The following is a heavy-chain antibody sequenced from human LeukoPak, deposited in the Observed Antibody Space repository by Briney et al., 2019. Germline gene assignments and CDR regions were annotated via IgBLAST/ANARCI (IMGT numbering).Heavy chain of an antibody. CDR2: IIPIFGTA. Sequence: SSVKVFCKASGGTFSSYAISWVRQASGQGLEWMGGIIPIFGTANYAQKFQGRVTITADESTSTAYMELSSLRSEDTAVYYCARDSSAARFGELTNWFDPWGQGTLVTVSS. CDR3: ARDSSAARFGELTNWFDP. CDR1: GGTFSSYA. J-gene: IGHJ5*02. D-gene: IGHD3-10*01. V-gene: IGHV1-69*01.